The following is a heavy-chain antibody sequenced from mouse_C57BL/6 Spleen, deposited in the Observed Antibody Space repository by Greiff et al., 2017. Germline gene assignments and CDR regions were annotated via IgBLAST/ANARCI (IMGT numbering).Heavy chain of an antibody. D-gene: IGHD1-1*01. J-gene: IGHJ3*01. CDR2: INPNNGGT. CDR1: GYTFPDYN. V-gene: IGHV1-22*01. CDR3: AREGYYYGSSCFAY. Sequence: VPLQQSGPELVKPGASVKMSCKASGYTFPDYNMHWVKQSHGKSLEWIGYINPNNGGTSYNQKFKGKATLTVNKSSSTAYMELRSLTSEDSAVYYCAREGYYYGSSCFAYWGQGTLVTVSA.